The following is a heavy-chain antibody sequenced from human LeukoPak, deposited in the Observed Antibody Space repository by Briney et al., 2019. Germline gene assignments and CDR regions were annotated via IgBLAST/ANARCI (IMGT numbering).Heavy chain of an antibody. CDR3: ARARFALGIDY. CDR2: INHSGST. V-gene: IGHV4-34*01. J-gene: IGHJ4*02. CDR1: GGSFSGYY. Sequence: PSETLSLTCAVYGGSFSGYYWSWIRQPPGKGLEWIGEINHSGSTNYNPSLKSRVTISVDTSKNQFSLKLSSVTAADTAVYYCARARFALGIDYWGQGTLVTVSS. D-gene: IGHD3-16*01.